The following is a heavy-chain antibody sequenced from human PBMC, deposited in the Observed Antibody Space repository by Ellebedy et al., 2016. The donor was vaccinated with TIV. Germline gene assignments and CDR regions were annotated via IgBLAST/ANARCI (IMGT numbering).Heavy chain of an antibody. Sequence: AASVKVSCKASGYTFTSYYMHWVRQAPGQGLEWMGIINPSVGSTTYAQKFQGRVTMTRDTSTSTVYVELSSLRSEDTAVYYCARDLLRLREGVDYWGQGTLVTVSS. D-gene: IGHD5-12*01. V-gene: IGHV1-46*01. CDR1: GYTFTSYY. CDR2: INPSVGST. CDR3: ARDLLRLREGVDY. J-gene: IGHJ4*02.